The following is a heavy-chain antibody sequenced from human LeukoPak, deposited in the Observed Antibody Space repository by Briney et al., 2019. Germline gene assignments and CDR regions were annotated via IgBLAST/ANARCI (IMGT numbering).Heavy chain of an antibody. CDR2: IVVGSGKT. J-gene: IGHJ4*02. CDR3: AAGEAEEPFDY. Sequence: ASVKVSCKASGFTFTSSAMQWVRQARGQRLEWIGWIVVGSGKTNYAQKFQERVTITWDMSTSTAYMELSSLRSEDTAVYYCAAGEAEEPFDYWGQGTLVTVSS. D-gene: IGHD1-14*01. V-gene: IGHV1-58*02. CDR1: GFTFTSSA.